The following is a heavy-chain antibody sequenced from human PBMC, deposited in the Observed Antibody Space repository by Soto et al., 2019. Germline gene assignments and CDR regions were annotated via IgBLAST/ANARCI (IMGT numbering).Heavy chain of an antibody. D-gene: IGHD2-15*01. CDR3: TKTPPGMDV. CDR1: GFTFSSSA. CDR2: IRSKPNSYAT. Sequence: PGGSLSLSCTASGFTFSSSAMHWVRQASGKGLEWVGRIRSKPNSYATAYAASVKGRFTISRDDSNNTAYLQMNSLKTEDTAVYYCTKTPPGMDVWGQGTTVTVSS. J-gene: IGHJ6*02. V-gene: IGHV3-73*01.